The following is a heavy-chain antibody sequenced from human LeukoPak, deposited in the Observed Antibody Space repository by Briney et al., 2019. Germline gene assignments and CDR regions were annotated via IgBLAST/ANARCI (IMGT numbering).Heavy chain of an antibody. Sequence: PGGSLRLSCAASGFTFSSYAMTWVRQAPGKELEWVSGISGSGGSTFYADSVKGRFTISRDNSKNTLYLQMNSLRAEDTAVYYCAKGGRWDYYDSSHWGQGTMVTVSS. CDR3: AKGGRWDYYDSSH. CDR2: ISGSGGST. CDR1: GFTFSSYA. J-gene: IGHJ3*01. D-gene: IGHD3-22*01. V-gene: IGHV3-23*01.